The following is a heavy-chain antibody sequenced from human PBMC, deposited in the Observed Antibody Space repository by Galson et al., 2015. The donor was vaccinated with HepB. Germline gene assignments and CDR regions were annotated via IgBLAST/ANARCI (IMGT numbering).Heavy chain of an antibody. Sequence: SETLSLTCTVSGGSISPYFWNWLRQPAGKGLEWVGRIYHSDIYTSDVANYNPSLKSRATMSVDTSRNQFSLNLKSVTAADTAVYYCARAHSGTYSRLDSWGRGILGTGAS. D-gene: IGHD1-26*01. V-gene: IGHV4-4*07. CDR3: ARAHSGTYSRLDS. CDR2: IYHSDIYTSDVA. CDR1: GGSISPYF. J-gene: IGHJ4*02.